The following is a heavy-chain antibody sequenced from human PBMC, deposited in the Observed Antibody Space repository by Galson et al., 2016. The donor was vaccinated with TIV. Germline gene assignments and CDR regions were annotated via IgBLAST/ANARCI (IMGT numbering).Heavy chain of an antibody. J-gene: IGHJ4*02. D-gene: IGHD6-6*01. CDR3: ARTTGAGVAARVLFDF. V-gene: IGHV4-39*07. CDR1: GGSVSHTSYY. CDR2: IYYTGIT. Sequence: SKTLSLTCTVSGGSVSHTSYYWGWIRQTPGKGLEWIGTIYYTGITFYNPSLESRVTISVDTSKNHFSLKLSSVSAADTAVYYCARTTGAGVAARVLFDFWGQGTLVTVSS.